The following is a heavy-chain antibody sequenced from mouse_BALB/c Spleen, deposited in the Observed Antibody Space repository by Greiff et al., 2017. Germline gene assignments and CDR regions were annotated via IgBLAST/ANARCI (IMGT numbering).Heavy chain of an antibody. CDR1: GFSLTGYG. J-gene: IGHJ2*01. V-gene: IGHV2-6-7*01. CDR2: IWGDGST. D-gene: IGHD1-1*01. Sequence: VKVEESGPGLVAPSQSLSITCTVSGFSLTGYGVNWVRQPPGKGLEWLGMIWGDGSTDYNSALKSRLSISKDNSKSQVFLKMNSLQTDDTARYYCARAIYYGSSFDYWGQGTTLTVSS. CDR3: ARAIYYGSSFDY.